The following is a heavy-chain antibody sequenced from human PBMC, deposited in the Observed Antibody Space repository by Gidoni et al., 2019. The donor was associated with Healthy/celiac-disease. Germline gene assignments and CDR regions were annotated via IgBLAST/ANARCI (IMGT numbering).Heavy chain of an antibody. CDR3: ARSPTIYSSGWYYNYGMDV. CDR1: GFPFSSYA. Sequence: EVQLVESGGGLVQPGGSLRLSSAASGFPFSSYAMHWVRQAPGKGLEWVSYISSSGSTIYYADSVKGRFTISRDNAKNSLYLQMNSLRAEDTAVYYCARSPTIYSSGWYYNYGMDVWGQGTTVTVSS. J-gene: IGHJ6*02. V-gene: IGHV3-48*03. CDR2: ISSSGSTI. D-gene: IGHD6-19*01.